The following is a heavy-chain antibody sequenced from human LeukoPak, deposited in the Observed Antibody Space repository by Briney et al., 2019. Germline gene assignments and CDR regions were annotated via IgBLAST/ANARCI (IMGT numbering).Heavy chain of an antibody. D-gene: IGHD6-13*01. CDR2: ISWNSGSI. J-gene: IGHJ3*02. CDR1: GFTFDDYA. Sequence: GGSLRLSCAASGFTFDDYAMHWVRQAPGKGLEWVSGISWNSGSIGYADSVKGRFTISRDNAKNSLYLQMNSLRAEDTAVYYCARGIAAAGTLIWGQGTMVTVSS. CDR3: ARGIAAAGTLI. V-gene: IGHV3-9*01.